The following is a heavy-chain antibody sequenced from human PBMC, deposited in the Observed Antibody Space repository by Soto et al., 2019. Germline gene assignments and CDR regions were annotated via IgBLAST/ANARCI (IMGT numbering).Heavy chain of an antibody. Sequence: EVQLVESGGGLVKPGGSLRLSCAASGFTFSNAWMNWVRQAPGKGLEWVGRIKSKTDGGTTDYAAPVKGRFTISRDDSKNTLYLQMNSLKTEDTAVYYCTTDYSSGPPDYYYYGMDVWGQGTTVTVSS. D-gene: IGHD6-19*01. CDR2: IKSKTDGGTT. J-gene: IGHJ6*02. V-gene: IGHV3-15*07. CDR1: GFTFSNAW. CDR3: TTDYSSGPPDYYYYGMDV.